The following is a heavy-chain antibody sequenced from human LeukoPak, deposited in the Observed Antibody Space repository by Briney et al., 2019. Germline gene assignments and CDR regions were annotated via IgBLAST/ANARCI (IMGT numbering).Heavy chain of an antibody. V-gene: IGHV4-59*01. Sequence: SETLSLTCPVSGGSISSYYWSWIRQPPGKGLEWIGYIYYSGSTNYNPSLKSRVTISVDTSKNQFSLKLSSVTAADTAVYYCARGRYSYYFDYWGQGTLVTVSS. D-gene: IGHD5-18*01. CDR2: IYYSGST. J-gene: IGHJ4*02. CDR3: ARGRYSYYFDY. CDR1: GGSISSYY.